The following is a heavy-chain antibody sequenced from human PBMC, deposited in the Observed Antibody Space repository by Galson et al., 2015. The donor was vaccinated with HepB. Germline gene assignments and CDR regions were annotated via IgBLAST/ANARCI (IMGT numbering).Heavy chain of an antibody. J-gene: IGHJ4*02. CDR3: ARARRYYGSGSSFDY. Sequence: SLRLSCAASGFTFSDYYMSWIRQAPGKGLEWVSYISTYANTIYYADSVKGRFTISRDNARNSLYLQMNSLRAEDTAVYYCARARRYYGSGSSFDYWGQGTLVTVSS. CDR2: ISTYANTI. V-gene: IGHV3-11*04. CDR1: GFTFSDYY. D-gene: IGHD3-10*01.